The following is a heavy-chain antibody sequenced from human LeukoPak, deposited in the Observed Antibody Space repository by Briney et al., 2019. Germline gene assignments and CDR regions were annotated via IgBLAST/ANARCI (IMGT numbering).Heavy chain of an antibody. CDR2: ISWNSGSI. Sequence: GGSLRLSCAASGFTFDDYAMHWVRQAPGKGLEWVSGISWNSGSIGYADSVKGRFTISRDNSKNTLYLQMNSLRAEDTAVYYCAKDIVVVVAATTDYWGQGTLVTVSS. J-gene: IGHJ4*02. CDR1: GFTFDDYA. V-gene: IGHV3-9*01. D-gene: IGHD2-15*01. CDR3: AKDIVVVVAATTDY.